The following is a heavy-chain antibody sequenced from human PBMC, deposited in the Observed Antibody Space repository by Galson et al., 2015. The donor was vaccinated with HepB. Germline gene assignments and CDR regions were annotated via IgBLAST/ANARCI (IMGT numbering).Heavy chain of an antibody. Sequence: PALVKPPQTLTLTCTVSGFSLSNARMGVSWIRQPPGKALEWLAHIFSNDEKSYSTSLKSRLTISKDTSKSQVVLTMTNMDPVDTATYYCARIGFEAAGTFTRGSKKGHRYFDLWGRGTLVTVSS. CDR2: IFSNDEK. J-gene: IGHJ2*01. D-gene: IGHD6-13*01. CDR3: ARIGFEAAGTFTRGSKKGHRYFDL. V-gene: IGHV2-26*01. CDR1: GFSLSNARMG.